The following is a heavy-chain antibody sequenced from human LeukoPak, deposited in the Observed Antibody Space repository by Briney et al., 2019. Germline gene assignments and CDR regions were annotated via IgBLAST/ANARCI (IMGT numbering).Heavy chain of an antibody. CDR2: ISWNSGSI. CDR3: AKDVRGYGPNYFDY. D-gene: IGHD5-18*01. CDR1: GFTFDDYA. Sequence: GRSLRLSCAASGFTFDDYAMHWGRHAPGKGLEWVSGISWNSGSISYADSVKGRFTISRDNAKNSLYLQMNSLRAEDTALYYCAKDVRGYGPNYFDYWGQGTLVTVSS. V-gene: IGHV3-9*01. J-gene: IGHJ4*02.